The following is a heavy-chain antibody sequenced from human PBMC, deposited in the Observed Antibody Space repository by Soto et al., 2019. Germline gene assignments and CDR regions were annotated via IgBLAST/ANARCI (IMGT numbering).Heavy chain of an antibody. CDR3: ARRSDCSSTSCNKD. J-gene: IGHJ4*02. Sequence: GGSLRLSCAASGFTVSTNYMSWVRQAPGKGLEWVSFIYSVNYIFYADSVKGRFTISRDDSQNTVYLQMNSLRADDTAVYYCARRSDCSSTSCNKDWGQGTLVTVSS. D-gene: IGHD2-2*01. V-gene: IGHV3-66*01. CDR1: GFTVSTNY. CDR2: IYSVNYI.